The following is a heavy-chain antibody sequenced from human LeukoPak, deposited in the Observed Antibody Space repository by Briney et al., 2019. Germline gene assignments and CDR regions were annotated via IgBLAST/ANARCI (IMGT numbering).Heavy chain of an antibody. J-gene: IGHJ4*02. CDR1: GFTFSSYA. Sequence: GGSLRLSCAASGFTFSSYAMHWVRQAPGKGLEWVAVISYDGSNKYYADSVKGRFTISRDNSKNTLYLQMNSLRAEDTAVYYCARDPLGTRPGFDYWGQGTLVTVSS. CDR2: ISYDGSNK. CDR3: ARDPLGTRPGFDY. D-gene: IGHD1-1*01. V-gene: IGHV3-30*04.